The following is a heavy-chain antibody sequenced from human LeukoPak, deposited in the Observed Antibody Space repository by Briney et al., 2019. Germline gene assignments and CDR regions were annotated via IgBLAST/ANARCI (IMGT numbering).Heavy chain of an antibody. CDR3: AREGDTAKYYGMDV. Sequence: PGGSLRLYCAASGFTFSSYEMNWVRQAPGKGLEWVSYISSSGSTIYYADPEKGRFTISRDNAKNSLYLQMNSLRAEDTAVYYCAREGDTAKYYGMDVWGQGTTVTVSS. CDR2: ISSSGSTI. J-gene: IGHJ6*02. V-gene: IGHV3-48*03. CDR1: GFTFSSYE. D-gene: IGHD5-18*01.